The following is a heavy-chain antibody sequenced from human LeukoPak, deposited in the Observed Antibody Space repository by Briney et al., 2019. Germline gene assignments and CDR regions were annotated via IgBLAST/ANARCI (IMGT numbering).Heavy chain of an antibody. J-gene: IGHJ4*02. CDR1: GGAFSSYA. D-gene: IGHD2-15*01. CDR2: IIPILGIA. CDR3: ASCLGHANQTSGSCRRGGFFDY. Sequence: SVKVSCKASGGAFSSYAISWVRQAPGQGLEWMGRIIPILGIANYAQKFQGRVTITADKSTSTAYMELSSLRSEDTAVYYCASCLGHANQTSGSCRRGGFFDYRGQGTLVTVSS. V-gene: IGHV1-69*04.